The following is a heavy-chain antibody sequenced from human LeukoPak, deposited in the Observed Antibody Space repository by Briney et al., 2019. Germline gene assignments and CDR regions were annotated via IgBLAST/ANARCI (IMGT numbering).Heavy chain of an antibody. V-gene: IGHV3-30*04. CDR2: TSSDGNYE. CDR1: EFTFSSYA. J-gene: IGHJ3*02. D-gene: IGHD3-10*01. Sequence: GGSLRLSCAASEFTFSSYAMQWVRQAPGKGLEWVTLTSSDGNYEFYADSVKGRFTVSRDNSKDTPYLQMNSLRPEDTALYYCARDRDGTFDIWGQGTMVTVSS. CDR3: ARDRDGTFDI.